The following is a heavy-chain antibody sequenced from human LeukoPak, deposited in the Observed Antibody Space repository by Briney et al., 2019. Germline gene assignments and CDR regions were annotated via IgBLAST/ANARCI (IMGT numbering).Heavy chain of an antibody. V-gene: IGHV4-59*01. D-gene: IGHD4-17*01. Sequence: SEALSLTCTDSGGSISSYYWSWIRQPPGKGLEWIGYIYYSGSTNYNPSLKSRVTISVDTSKNQFSLKLSSVTAADTAVYYCARVGTATLMGWWFDPWGQGTLVTVSS. CDR2: IYYSGST. J-gene: IGHJ5*02. CDR3: ARVGTATLMGWWFDP. CDR1: GGSISSYY.